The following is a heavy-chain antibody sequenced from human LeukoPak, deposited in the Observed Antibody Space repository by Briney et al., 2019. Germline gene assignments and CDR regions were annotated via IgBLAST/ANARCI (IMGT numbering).Heavy chain of an antibody. CDR1: GFTFSSYG. Sequence: GGSLRLSCAASGFTFSSYGMSWVRQAPGKGLEWVSAISGSGGSTYYADSVKGRFTISRDNSKNTLYLQMNSLRAEDTAVYYCAKDQRGGLAEDAFDIWGQGTMVTVSS. J-gene: IGHJ3*02. CDR2: ISGSGGST. V-gene: IGHV3-23*01. D-gene: IGHD3/OR15-3a*01. CDR3: AKDQRGGLAEDAFDI.